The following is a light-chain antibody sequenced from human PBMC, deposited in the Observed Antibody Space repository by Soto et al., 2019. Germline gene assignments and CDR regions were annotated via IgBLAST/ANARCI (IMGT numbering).Light chain of an antibody. CDR1: QSISNH. CDR2: KVS. Sequence: DIQMTQSPSSLSASVEDRVIITCRASQSISNHLNWYQQKPGKAPKLLIHKVSSLVSGVPSRFSGSGSGTEFTLTISSLRPDDFATYFCQQYYSYPWTFGEGTKV. J-gene: IGKJ1*01. CDR3: QQYYSYPWT. V-gene: IGKV1-5*03.